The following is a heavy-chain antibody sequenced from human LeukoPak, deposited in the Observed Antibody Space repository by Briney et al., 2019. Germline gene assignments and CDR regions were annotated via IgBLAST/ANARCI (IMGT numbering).Heavy chain of an antibody. Sequence: GGSLRLSCVASGFTFSSHDIHWVRQAAGKGLEWVSAISTSYVIHYSDSVMCRFTIYTVDSDNSLHLQMSSLTAGDTAVYFCAREPPTPGYWHFDLWGRGTLVTVSS. J-gene: IGHJ2*01. CDR1: GFTFSSHD. CDR3: AREPPTPGYWHFDL. D-gene: IGHD2-15*01. CDR2: ISTSYVI. V-gene: IGHV3-13*01.